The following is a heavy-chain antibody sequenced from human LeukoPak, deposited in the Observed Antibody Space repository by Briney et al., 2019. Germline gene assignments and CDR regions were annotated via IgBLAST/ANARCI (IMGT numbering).Heavy chain of an antibody. CDR2: IYSGGNT. V-gene: IGHV3-66*01. J-gene: IGHJ4*02. CDR1: GFTASMNY. Sequence: PGGSLRLSCAASGFTASMNYMIWVRQAPGKGLEWVSLIYSGGNTYYADPVKGRFTISRDSSKNTLYLQMNSLRAEDTAVYYCARAHDSGYYYGFDYWGQGTLVTVSS. D-gene: IGHD3-22*01. CDR3: ARAHDSGYYYGFDY.